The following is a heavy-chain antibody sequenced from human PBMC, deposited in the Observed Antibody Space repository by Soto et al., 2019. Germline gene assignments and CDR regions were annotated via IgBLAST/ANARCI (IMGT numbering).Heavy chain of an antibody. D-gene: IGHD1-1*01. Sequence: GGSLRLSCAASGFTFTTYSLNWVRQAPGKGLEWISYITNSGTTMYYADSVKGRFTISRDNAKNSLYLHMNSLRDEDTAVYYCARDLYWSFDYWGQGALVTVSS. J-gene: IGHJ4*02. CDR1: GFTFTTYS. CDR2: ITNSGTTM. CDR3: ARDLYWSFDY. V-gene: IGHV3-48*02.